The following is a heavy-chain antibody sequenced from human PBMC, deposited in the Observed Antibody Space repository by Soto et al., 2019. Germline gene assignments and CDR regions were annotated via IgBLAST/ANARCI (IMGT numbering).Heavy chain of an antibody. CDR3: ASRDPGTSVDY. CDR2: IYRTGST. Sequence: QVQLQESGPGLVKPSGTLSLTCAVSGGSCTSNNWWTWVRQPPGQGLEWIGEIYRTGSTNYNPSLKSRVTISLAKSENQFSLKVTSLTAADTAVYYCASRDPGTSVDYWGQGTLVTVSS. CDR1: GGSCTSNNW. J-gene: IGHJ4*02. V-gene: IGHV4-4*02. D-gene: IGHD1-7*01.